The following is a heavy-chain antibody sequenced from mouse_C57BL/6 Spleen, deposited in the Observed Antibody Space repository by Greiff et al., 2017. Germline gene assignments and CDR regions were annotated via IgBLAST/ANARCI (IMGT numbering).Heavy chain of an antibody. J-gene: IGHJ1*03. D-gene: IGHD1-1*01. CDR1: GYSFTGYY. Sequence: VQLQQSGPELVKPGASVKISCKASGYSFTGYYMNWVKQSPEKSLEWIGEINPSTGGTTYNQKLKAKATLTVDKSSSTAYMQLKSLTSEDSAVYYCATLITTVVASGWYFDVCGTGTSVTVSS. V-gene: IGHV1-42*01. CDR2: INPSTGGT. CDR3: ATLITTVVASGWYFDV.